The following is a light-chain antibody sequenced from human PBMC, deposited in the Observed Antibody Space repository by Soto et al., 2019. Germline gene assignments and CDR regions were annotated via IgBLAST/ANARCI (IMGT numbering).Light chain of an antibody. CDR2: DAS. CDR3: QQYHSYS. Sequence: DIQMTQSPSTLSASVGDRVTITCRASQSISSWLAWYQQKPGKAPKLLIYDASSLESGVPSRFSGRGSSTEFTLTICSLRPDYFATYFCQQYHSYSVGQGTRLEIK. J-gene: IGKJ5*01. V-gene: IGKV1-5*01. CDR1: QSISSW.